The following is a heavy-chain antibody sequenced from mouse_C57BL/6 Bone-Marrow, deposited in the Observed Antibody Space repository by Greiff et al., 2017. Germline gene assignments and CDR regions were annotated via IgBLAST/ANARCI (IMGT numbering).Heavy chain of an antibody. CDR2: IHPNSGST. J-gene: IGHJ2*01. V-gene: IGHV1-64*01. Sequence: QVQLQQPGAELVKPGASVKLSCKASGYTFTSYWMHWVKQRPGQGLEWIGMIHPNSGSTNYNEKFKSNATLTVDKSSSTAYMQLSSLTSEDSAVYYCARFTTVVDFDYWGQGTTLTVSS. CDR1: GYTFTSYW. D-gene: IGHD1-1*01. CDR3: ARFTTVVDFDY.